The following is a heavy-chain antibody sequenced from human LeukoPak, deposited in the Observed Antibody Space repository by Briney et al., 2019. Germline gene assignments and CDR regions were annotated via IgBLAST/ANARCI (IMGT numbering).Heavy chain of an antibody. J-gene: IGHJ4*02. CDR3: ARDTVGAADY. CDR1: AFSFSSYS. V-gene: IGHV3-64*01. Sequence: PGGSVRLSCAASAFSFSSYSMHWVRQAPGKGLEYVSAISSNGGSTYYANSVKGRFTISRDNSKNTLYLQMGSLRAEDMAVYYCARDTVGAADYWGQGTLVTVSS. CDR2: ISSNGGST. D-gene: IGHD2-15*01.